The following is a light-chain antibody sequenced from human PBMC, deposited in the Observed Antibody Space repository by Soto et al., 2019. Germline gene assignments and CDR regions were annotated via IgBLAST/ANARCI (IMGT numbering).Light chain of an antibody. CDR3: QQYKSYSSWT. Sequence: DIQMTQSPSTLSGSVGDRVTITCRASQTISSWLAWYLQKPGKAPKLLIYAASTLQSGVPSRFSGSGSGTEFTLTISSLQPDDFATYYCQQYKSYSSWTFGQGTKVDIK. V-gene: IGKV1-5*01. J-gene: IGKJ1*01. CDR2: AAS. CDR1: QTISSW.